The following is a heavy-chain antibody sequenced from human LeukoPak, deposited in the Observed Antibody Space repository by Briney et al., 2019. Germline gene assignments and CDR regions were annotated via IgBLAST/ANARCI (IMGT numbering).Heavy chain of an antibody. CDR2: IDPKSGGT. V-gene: IGHV1-2*02. J-gene: IGHJ3*02. CDR1: GYTFTGYY. D-gene: IGHD3-22*01. Sequence: ASVKVSCKASGYTFTGYYIHWVRQAPGQGLEWMGWIDPKSGGTNYAQKFQDRVTMTRDTSINTAYMELSRLRSADTAVYYCASEYKYDSSGANAFDIWGQGTMVTASS. CDR3: ASEYKYDSSGANAFDI.